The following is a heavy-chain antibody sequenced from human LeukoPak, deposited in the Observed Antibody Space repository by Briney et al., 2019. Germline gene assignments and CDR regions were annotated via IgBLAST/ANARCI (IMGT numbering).Heavy chain of an antibody. V-gene: IGHV4-61*02. CDR3: ARARGYSYYMDV. CDR1: GGSISSGSYY. Sequence: PSETLSLTCTVSGGSISSGSYYWSWIRQPAGKGLEWIGRIYTSGSTNYNPSLKSRVTISVDTSKNQFSLKLSSVTAADTAVYYCARARGYSYYMDVWGKGTTVTISS. CDR2: IYTSGST. J-gene: IGHJ6*03. D-gene: IGHD5-18*01.